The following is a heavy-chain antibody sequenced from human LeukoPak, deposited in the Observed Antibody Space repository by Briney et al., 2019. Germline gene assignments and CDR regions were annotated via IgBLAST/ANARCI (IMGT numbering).Heavy chain of an antibody. V-gene: IGHV3-23*01. J-gene: IGHJ4*02. CDR3: VKGFVHPTYYFEY. Sequence: AGGSLRLSCAASGFTCSSYAMMWVRQAPGKRLEWVSSITGSGDGTYYADSVRGRFTISRDNSKNTLYLQVNSLRAEDTAVYFCVKGFVHPTYYFEYWGQGTLVTVSS. CDR2: ITGSGDGT. CDR1: GFTCSSYA. D-gene: IGHD3-10*01.